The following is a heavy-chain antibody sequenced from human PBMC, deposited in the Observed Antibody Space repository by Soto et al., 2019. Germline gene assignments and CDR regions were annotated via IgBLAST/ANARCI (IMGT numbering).Heavy chain of an antibody. CDR3: ARHALALRKNNWFDP. V-gene: IGHV4-39*01. J-gene: IGHJ5*02. D-gene: IGHD3-3*02. Sequence: SETLSLTCSVSGDSIIGGDFYWGWVLQPPGKGLEWIGSIFYLGSSYYNPSLKSRGTMSVVTSKNQFSLRLRSVTAADRALYFCARHALALRKNNWFDPWGQGIMVTVAS. CDR1: GDSIIGGDFY. CDR2: IFYLGSS.